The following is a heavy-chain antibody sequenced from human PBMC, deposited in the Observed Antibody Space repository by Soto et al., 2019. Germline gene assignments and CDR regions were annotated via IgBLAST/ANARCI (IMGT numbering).Heavy chain of an antibody. Sequence: EVQLLESGGGLVQPGGSLRLSCAASGFTFNRFAMTWVRQAPGKGLEWGSTIGASGDNTFYADSVKGRFTISRDNSGDTLFLQMNRLRAEDTALYYCAKLGYCSGGTCYLDYYNGLDVWGQGTTVTVSS. D-gene: IGHD2-15*01. CDR1: GFTFNRFA. V-gene: IGHV3-23*01. CDR2: IGASGDNT. J-gene: IGHJ6*02. CDR3: AKLGYCSGGTCYLDYYNGLDV.